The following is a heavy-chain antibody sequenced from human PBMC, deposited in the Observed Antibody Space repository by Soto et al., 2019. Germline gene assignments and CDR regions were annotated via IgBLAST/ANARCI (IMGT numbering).Heavy chain of an antibody. CDR2: IYQSGVT. J-gene: IGHJ5*02. D-gene: IGHD6-19*01. Sequence: LSLTCTVSGGSISSGGYYWSWIRQHPGKGLEWIGFIYQSGVTSYNPSLASRVSISLDRSNNQCSLKLKSVTAADTAVYFCAGMPYTSGLRFDPWGPGTLVTVSS. V-gene: IGHV4-31*03. CDR1: GGSISSGGYY. CDR3: AGMPYTSGLRFDP.